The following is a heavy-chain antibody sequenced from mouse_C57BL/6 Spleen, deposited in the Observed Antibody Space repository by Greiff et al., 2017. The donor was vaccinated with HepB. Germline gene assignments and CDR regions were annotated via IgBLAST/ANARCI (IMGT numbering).Heavy chain of an antibody. CDR1: GYAFSSSW. D-gene: IGHD3-3*01. V-gene: IGHV1-82*01. CDR3: ARGDGFAY. J-gene: IGHJ3*01. CDR2: IYPGDGDT. Sequence: VQLQQSGPELVKPGASVKISCKASGYAFSSSWMNWVKQRPGKGLEWIGRIYPGDGDTNYNGKFKGKATLTADKSSSTAYMQLSSLTSEDSAVYFCARGDGFAYRGQGTLVTVSA.